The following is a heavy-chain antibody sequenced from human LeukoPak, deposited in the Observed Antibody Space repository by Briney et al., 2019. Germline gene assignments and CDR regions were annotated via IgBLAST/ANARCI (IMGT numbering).Heavy chain of an antibody. CDR2: IYTSGST. D-gene: IGHD6-6*01. J-gene: IGHJ4*02. CDR1: GGSISSGGYY. CDR3: ARLRPYSSSSGDTFDY. V-gene: IGHV4-61*09. Sequence: PSQTLSLTCTVSGGSISSGGYYWSWIRQPPGKGLEWIGYIYTSGSTNYNPSLKSRVTISVDTSTNQFSLKLSSVTAADTAVYYCARLRPYSSSSGDTFDYWGQGTLVTVSS.